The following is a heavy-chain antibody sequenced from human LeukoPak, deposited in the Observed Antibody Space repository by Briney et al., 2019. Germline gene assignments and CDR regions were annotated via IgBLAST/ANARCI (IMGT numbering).Heavy chain of an antibody. Sequence: SVKVSCKASGGTFSSYAISWVRQPPGQGLEWMGGIIPIFGTANYAQKFQGRVTTTADKSTSTAYMELSSLRSEDTAVYYCARVSLRSYGAFDYWGQGTLVTVSS. J-gene: IGHJ4*02. CDR2: IIPIFGTA. V-gene: IGHV1-69*06. D-gene: IGHD5-18*01. CDR1: GGTFSSYA. CDR3: ARVSLRSYGAFDY.